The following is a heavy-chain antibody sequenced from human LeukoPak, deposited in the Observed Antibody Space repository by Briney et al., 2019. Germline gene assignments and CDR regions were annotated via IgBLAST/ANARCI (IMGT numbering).Heavy chain of an antibody. V-gene: IGHV4-59*01. D-gene: IGHD2-15*01. Sequence: SETLSLTCTVSGGSISSYYWRWIQQPPGKGLEWIGYIYYSGSTNYNPSLKSRVTISVDTSKNHFSLKLSSVTAADTAVYYCARVMAAASYYFDYWGQGTLVTVSS. CDR3: ARVMAAASYYFDY. CDR1: GGSISSYY. J-gene: IGHJ4*02. CDR2: IYYSGST.